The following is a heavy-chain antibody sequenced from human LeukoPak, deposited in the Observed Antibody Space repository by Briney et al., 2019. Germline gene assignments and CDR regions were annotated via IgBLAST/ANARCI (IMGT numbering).Heavy chain of an antibody. CDR3: ARDGGGNNGHTFDY. V-gene: IGHV1-46*01. D-gene: IGHD3-16*01. J-gene: IGHJ4*02. CDR1: GYTFTSYY. Sequence: GASVKVSCKASGYTFTSYYMHWVRQAPGQGLEWMGIINPSGGSTSYAQKFQGRVTITADKSTSTAYMELSSLRSEDTAVYYCARDGGGNNGHTFDYWGQGTLVTASS. CDR2: INPSGGST.